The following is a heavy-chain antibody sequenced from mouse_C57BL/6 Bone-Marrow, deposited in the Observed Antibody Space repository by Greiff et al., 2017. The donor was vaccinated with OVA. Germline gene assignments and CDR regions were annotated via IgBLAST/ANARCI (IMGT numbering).Heavy chain of an antibody. CDR2: ISSGGSYT. V-gene: IGHV5-6*01. CDR1: GFTFSSYG. J-gene: IGHJ3*01. Sequence: EVMLVESGGDLVKTGGSLKLSCAASGFTFSSYGMSWVRQTPDKRLEWVATISSGGSYTYYPDSVKGRFTISRDNAKNTLYLQMSSLKSEDTAMYYCARPFAYWGQGTLVTVSA. CDR3: ARPFAY.